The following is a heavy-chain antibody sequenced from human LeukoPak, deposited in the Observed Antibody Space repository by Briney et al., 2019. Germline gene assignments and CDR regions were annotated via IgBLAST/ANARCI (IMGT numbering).Heavy chain of an antibody. V-gene: IGHV3-30-3*01. Sequence: WVRXXPGKGLEWVAVISYDGSNKYYADSVKGRFTISRDNSKNTLYLQMNSLRAEDTAVYYCARDPGGLFDYWGQGTLVTVSS. CDR2: ISYDGSNK. D-gene: IGHD1-26*01. J-gene: IGHJ4*02. CDR3: ARDPGGLFDY.